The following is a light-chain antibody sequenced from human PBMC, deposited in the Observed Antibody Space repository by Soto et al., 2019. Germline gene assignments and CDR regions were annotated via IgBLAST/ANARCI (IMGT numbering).Light chain of an antibody. CDR3: HHYDSSPWT. CDR1: QSVSSNF. CDR2: GAS. Sequence: EIVLTQSPGTLSLSPGERATLSCRASQSVSSNFLAWYQQKPGQAPRLLIYGASSRAIGIPDRFSGSGSGTNFTLTVRRLEPEDFAVYYCHHYDSSPWTFGQGTKVEIK. J-gene: IGKJ1*01. V-gene: IGKV3-20*01.